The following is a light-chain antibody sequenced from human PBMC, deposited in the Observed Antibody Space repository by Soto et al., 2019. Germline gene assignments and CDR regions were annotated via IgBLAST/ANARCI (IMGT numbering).Light chain of an antibody. J-gene: IGKJ1*01. Sequence: DVVMTRCPLSLPVNLRPPAATSRRPIQSLLYSDGNTYLNWFQQRPGQSPRRLIYKVSNRDSGVPDRFSGSGSGTDFTLKISRVEAEDVGVYYCMQSTHWPWTFGQGTKVDIK. V-gene: IGKV2-30*01. CDR2: KVS. CDR1: QSLLYSDGNTY. CDR3: MQSTHWPWT.